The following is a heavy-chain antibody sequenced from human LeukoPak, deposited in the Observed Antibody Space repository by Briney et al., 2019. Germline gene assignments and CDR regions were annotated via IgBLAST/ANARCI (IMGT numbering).Heavy chain of an antibody. V-gene: IGHV1-2*02. J-gene: IGHJ4*02. CDR3: ARDRPLDADDYYGFYYFDY. D-gene: IGHD3-10*01. Sequence: ASVRVSCKASGYTFTGYYMHWVRQAPGQGLEWMGWINPNSGGTNHAQKFQGRVTMTRDTSISTAYMELSRLRSDDTAVYYCARDRPLDADDYYGFYYFDYWGQGTLVTVSS. CDR2: INPNSGGT. CDR1: GYTFTGYY.